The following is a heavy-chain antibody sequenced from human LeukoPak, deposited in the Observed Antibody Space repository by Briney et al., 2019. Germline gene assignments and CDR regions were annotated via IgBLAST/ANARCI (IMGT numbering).Heavy chain of an antibody. V-gene: IGHV4-39*07. J-gene: IGHJ4*02. Sequence: PSETLSLTCTVSGGSISSITYYWGWIRQPPGKGLEWVGHMYYRGNTFYNPSLKSRVTISVDTSKNQFSLKLSSVTAADTAVYYCARDSSIDYGSGFVYDYWGQGTLVTVSS. CDR3: ARDSSIDYGSGFVYDY. CDR2: MYYRGNT. D-gene: IGHD3-10*01. CDR1: GGSISSITYY.